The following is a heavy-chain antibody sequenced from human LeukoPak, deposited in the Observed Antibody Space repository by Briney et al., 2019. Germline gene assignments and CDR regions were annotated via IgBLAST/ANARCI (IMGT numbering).Heavy chain of an antibody. Sequence: PGGSLRLSCAASGFTFSTYYMSWVRQAPGKGLEWVAFIEYDGKKLDHADSVKGRLTISRDNSIHTVFLQMNSLGPEDTAVYYCAKQVRGPLMTGLFDHWGQGALVVVSS. CDR2: IEYDGKKL. V-gene: IGHV3-30*02. D-gene: IGHD3-10*01. CDR1: GFTFSTYY. J-gene: IGHJ4*02. CDR3: AKQVRGPLMTGLFDH.